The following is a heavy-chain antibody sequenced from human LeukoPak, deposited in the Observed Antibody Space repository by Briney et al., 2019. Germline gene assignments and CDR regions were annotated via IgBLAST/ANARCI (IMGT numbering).Heavy chain of an antibody. J-gene: IGHJ4*02. V-gene: IGHV3-23*01. CDR2: IIGRGSST. D-gene: IGHD3-9*01. Sequence: PGGSLRLSCAASGFTFSSYGMSWVRHAPAKGLQWGSVIIGRGSSTYYADSVKGRFTISRDNSKNTLYLQKNSLRAEDTAVYYCAKGGTGYYADYWLQGTLVSVSS. CDR1: GFTFSSYG. CDR3: AKGGTGYYADY.